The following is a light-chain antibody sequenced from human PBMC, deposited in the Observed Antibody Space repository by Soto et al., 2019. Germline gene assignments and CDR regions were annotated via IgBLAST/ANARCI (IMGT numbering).Light chain of an antibody. Sequence: QPVLTQSPSASASLGASVNLTCTLSSGHTTYAIAWYQQQPKKGPRYLIKLNSDGSPTKGAGILDRFSGASSGAVRYPSIPSREYEDEADYSCQSWGSGNVFGRGTKLTVL. CDR2: LNSDGSP. J-gene: IGLJ2*01. V-gene: IGLV4-69*01. CDR1: SGHTTYA. CDR3: QSWGSGNV.